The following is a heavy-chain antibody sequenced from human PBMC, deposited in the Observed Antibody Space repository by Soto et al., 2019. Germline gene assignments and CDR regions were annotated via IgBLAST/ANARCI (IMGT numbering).Heavy chain of an antibody. D-gene: IGHD1-1*01. CDR1: GGTSSDYA. J-gene: IGHJ3*01. Sequence: QVLLVQSGTEVKKPGSSVKVSCQASGGTSSDYALTWVRQAPGQGLEWMGGIIPIFGTANYAQRFQGRVSLTADDSSSTAYMELSSLKSEDTAVYYCAGSFKYGSGTFDALDVWGHGTMVMVSS. V-gene: IGHV1-69*01. CDR3: AGSFKYGSGTFDALDV. CDR2: IIPIFGTA.